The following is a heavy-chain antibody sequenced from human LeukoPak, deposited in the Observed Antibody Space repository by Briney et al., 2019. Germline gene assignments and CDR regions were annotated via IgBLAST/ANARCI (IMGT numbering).Heavy chain of an antibody. J-gene: IGHJ4*02. V-gene: IGHV1-2*02. D-gene: IGHD6-19*01. Sequence: ASVKVSCEACGYTFTGYYMHWVRQAPGQGLEWMGWINPNSGGTNYAQKFQGRVTMTRDTSISTAYMELSRLRSDDTAVYYCARTRIQAGHFDYWGQGTLVTVSS. CDR2: INPNSGGT. CDR3: ARTRIQAGHFDY. CDR1: GYTFTGYY.